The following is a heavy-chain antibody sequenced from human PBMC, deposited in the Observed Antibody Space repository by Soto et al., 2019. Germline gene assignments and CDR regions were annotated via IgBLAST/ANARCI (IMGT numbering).Heavy chain of an antibody. J-gene: IGHJ6*03. CDR3: ARVRQLVVYFYYYMDA. Sequence: QVQLLQSGAEVKKPGASVKVSCKASGYTFTNYGITWVRQAPGQGLEWMGWISAYNGDTHYTQRLQGRVTMTADTSTSTAYMELRGLRSDGTAVYYCARVRQLVVYFYYYMDAWGKATTVTVSS. V-gene: IGHV1-18*01. D-gene: IGHD6-6*01. CDR1: GYTFTNYG. CDR2: ISAYNGDT.